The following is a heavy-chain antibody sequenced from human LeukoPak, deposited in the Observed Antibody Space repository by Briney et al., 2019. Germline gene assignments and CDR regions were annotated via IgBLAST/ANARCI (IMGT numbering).Heavy chain of an antibody. Sequence: GRSLRLSCAASGFTFSDYYMSWIRQAPGKGLEWVSYISSSGSTIYYADSVKGRFTISRDNAKNSLYLQMNSLRAEDTAVYYCARTYTGRPHDAFDIWGQGTMVTVSS. CDR3: ARTYTGRPHDAFDI. CDR1: GFTFSDYY. CDR2: ISSSGSTI. V-gene: IGHV3-11*04. D-gene: IGHD1-1*01. J-gene: IGHJ3*02.